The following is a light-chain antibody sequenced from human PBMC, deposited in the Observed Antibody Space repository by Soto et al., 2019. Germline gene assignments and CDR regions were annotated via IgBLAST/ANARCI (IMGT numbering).Light chain of an antibody. J-gene: IGKJ4*01. CDR3: QQYGDSLLT. Sequence: VLTQSPATLSLSPGERATLPCRASQSVSSYLAWYQQKPGQAPRLLIYDASNRATGIPARVSGSGSGTDFTLTISSLEPEEFAVYYCQQYGDSLLTFGGGTKVDIK. V-gene: IGKV3-11*01. CDR2: DAS. CDR1: QSVSSY.